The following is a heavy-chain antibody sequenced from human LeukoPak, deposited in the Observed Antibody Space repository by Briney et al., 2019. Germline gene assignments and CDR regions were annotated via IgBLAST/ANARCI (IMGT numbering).Heavy chain of an antibody. V-gene: IGHV4-39*07. CDR2: IYFSGRT. D-gene: IGHD2-2*01. CDR1: GGSISSSSYY. Sequence: PSETLSLTCTVSGGSISSSSYYWGWIRQPPGKGLEWIGSIYFSGRTYYNPSLKSRVTISVDTSKNQFSLKLSSVTAADTAVYYCARDPQDIVVVPASGWFDPWGQGTLVTVSS. CDR3: ARDPQDIVVVPASGWFDP. J-gene: IGHJ5*02.